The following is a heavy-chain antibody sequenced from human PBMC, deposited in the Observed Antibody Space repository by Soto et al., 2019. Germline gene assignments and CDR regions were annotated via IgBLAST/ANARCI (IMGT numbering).Heavy chain of an antibody. V-gene: IGHV1-18*01. CDR3: AGGRYGDY. CDR1: GYTFTTYG. Sequence: QVHLVQSGAEVRKPGASVKVSCKGSGYTFTTYGITWVRQAPGQGLEWMGWISAHNDNTNYAQKVRGRVTVTRDTSTSTAYMELRNLRSDDTAVYYCAGGRYGDYWGQGALVTVSS. CDR2: ISAHNDNT. J-gene: IGHJ4*02. D-gene: IGHD1-1*01.